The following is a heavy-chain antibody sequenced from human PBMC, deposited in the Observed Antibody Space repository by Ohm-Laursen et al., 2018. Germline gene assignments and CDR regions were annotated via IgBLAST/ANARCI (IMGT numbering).Heavy chain of an antibody. D-gene: IGHD5-18*01. CDR1: GFTFSSYE. V-gene: IGHV3-48*03. Sequence: SLRLSCAASGFTFSSYEMNWVRQAPGKGLEWVSYISSSGSTIHYADSVKGRFTISRDNAKNSLYLQMNSLRAEDTAVYYCARDLEEDALDTAMGGFDYWGQGTLVTVSS. CDR2: ISSSGSTI. CDR3: ARDLEEDALDTAMGGFDY. J-gene: IGHJ4*02.